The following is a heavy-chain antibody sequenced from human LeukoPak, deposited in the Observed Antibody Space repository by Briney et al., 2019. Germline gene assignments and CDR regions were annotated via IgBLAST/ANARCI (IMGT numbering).Heavy chain of an antibody. CDR1: GFTFSNYG. CDR2: IYYSGST. D-gene: IGHD2-15*01. V-gene: IGHV4-59*01. CDR3: AREAAGRYYFDY. J-gene: IGHJ4*02. Sequence: LRLSCAASGFTFSNYGMHWIRQPPGKGLEWIGYIYYSGSTNYNPSLKSRVTISVDKPKNQLSLNLSSVTAADTAVYYCAREAAGRYYFDYWGQGTLVAVSS.